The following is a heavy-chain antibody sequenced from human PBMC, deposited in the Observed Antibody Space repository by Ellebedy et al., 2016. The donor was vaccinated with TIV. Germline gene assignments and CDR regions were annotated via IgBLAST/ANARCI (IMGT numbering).Heavy chain of an antibody. V-gene: IGHV3-21*01. D-gene: IGHD3-22*01. Sequence: GESLKISXAASGFTFSSYSMNWVRQAPGKGLEWVSSISSSSSYIYYADSVKGRFTISRDNAKNSLYLQMNSLRAEDTAVYYCARDLGYYYDSSGYYYVGEHRTVDYWGQGTLVTVSS. CDR1: GFTFSSYS. CDR2: ISSSSSYI. CDR3: ARDLGYYYDSSGYYYVGEHRTVDY. J-gene: IGHJ4*02.